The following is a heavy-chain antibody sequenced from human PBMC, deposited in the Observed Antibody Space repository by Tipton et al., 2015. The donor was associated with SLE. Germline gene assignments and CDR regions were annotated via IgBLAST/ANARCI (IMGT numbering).Heavy chain of an antibody. D-gene: IGHD6-13*01. J-gene: IGHJ6*02. CDR3: ARRGALAAAGVYYYYGMDV. CDR2: MYTSGST. V-gene: IGHV4-61*02. CDR1: GGSISSGSYY. Sequence: TLSLTCTVSGGSISSGSYYWSWIRQPAGKGLEWIGRMYTSGSTNYNPSLKSRVTISVDTSKNQFSLKLNSVTAADTAVYYCARRGALAAAGVYYYYGMDVWGQGTTVTVSS.